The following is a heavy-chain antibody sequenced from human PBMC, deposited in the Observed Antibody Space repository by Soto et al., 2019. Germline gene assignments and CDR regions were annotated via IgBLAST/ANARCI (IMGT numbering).Heavy chain of an antibody. D-gene: IGHD3-16*01. CDR1: GGSISSGRIS. V-gene: IGHV4-30-2*01. Sequence: LSLTFAGRGGSISSGRISWSRIRQPPGKGLEWIEYIYHSGSTYYNPSLKSRVTISVDRSKNTLYLQMNSLRAEDTALYYCAKVVWGSGWQASDGGHFDSWGQGTPVTVSS. CDR2: IYHSGST. J-gene: IGHJ4*02. CDR3: AKVVWGSGWQASDGGHFDS.